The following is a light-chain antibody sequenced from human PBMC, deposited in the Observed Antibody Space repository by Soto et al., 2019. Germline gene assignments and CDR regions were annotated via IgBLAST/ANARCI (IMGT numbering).Light chain of an antibody. J-gene: IGKJ2*01. CDR2: KAS. CDR3: QQYNSYSS. Sequence: DIQMTQSPSTLSTFVGDRVTITCRASQSISGWLAWYQQKPGKAPKLLIYKASILESGVPSRFSGSGSGTEFTLTINSLQPDDFATYYCQQYNSYSSFGQGTKLEI. CDR1: QSISGW. V-gene: IGKV1-5*03.